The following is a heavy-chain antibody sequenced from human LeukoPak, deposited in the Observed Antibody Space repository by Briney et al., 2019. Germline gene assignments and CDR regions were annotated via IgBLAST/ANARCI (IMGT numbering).Heavy chain of an antibody. D-gene: IGHD3-10*01. J-gene: IGHJ2*01. CDR3: AKAPYGSGKRGWYFDL. CDR1: GFTFSSYA. CDR2: ISGSGGST. Sequence: GGSLRLSCVASGFTFSSYAMSWVRQAPGKGLEWVSAISGSGGSTYYADSVKGRFTISRDNSKNTLYLQMNSLRAEDTAVYYCAKAPYGSGKRGWYFDLWGRGTLVTVSS. V-gene: IGHV3-23*01.